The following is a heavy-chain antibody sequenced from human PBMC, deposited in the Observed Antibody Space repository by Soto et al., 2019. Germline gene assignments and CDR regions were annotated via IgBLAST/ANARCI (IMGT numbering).Heavy chain of an antibody. V-gene: IGHV3-30-3*01. CDR1: GFIFSNYP. J-gene: IGHJ4*02. D-gene: IGHD5-12*01. CDR3: ARDRQSGHEPSCFFDY. CDR2: ISYDGTNK. Sequence: QVQLVESGGGVVQPGRSLRLSCAASGFIFSNYPMHWVRQAPGKGLEWVAVISYDGTNKYFADSVRGRFTVSRDNSRNTLHLQMNSLRTEDTAVYYCARDRQSGHEPSCFFDYWGLGTLVTVSS.